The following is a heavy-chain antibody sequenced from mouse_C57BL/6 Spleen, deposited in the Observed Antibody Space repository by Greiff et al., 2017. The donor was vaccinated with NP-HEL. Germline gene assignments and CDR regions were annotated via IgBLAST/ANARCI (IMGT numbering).Heavy chain of an antibody. Sequence: EVHLVESGGGLVQPKGSLKLSCAASGFTFNTYAMHWVRQAPGKGLEWVARIRSKSSNYATYYADSVKDRFTISRDDSQSMLYLQMNNLKTEDTAMYYCVREGISSSYYYAMDYWGQGTSVTVSS. D-gene: IGHD1-3*01. CDR3: VREGISSSYYYAMDY. CDR1: GFTFNTYA. CDR2: IRSKSSNYAT. V-gene: IGHV10-3*01. J-gene: IGHJ4*01.